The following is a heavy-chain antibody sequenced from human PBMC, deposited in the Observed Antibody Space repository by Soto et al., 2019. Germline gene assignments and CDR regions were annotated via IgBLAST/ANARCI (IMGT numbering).Heavy chain of an antibody. CDR1: GGSIRSSSYY. CDR3: ASSGWWYFDY. CDR2: IYYSGST. D-gene: IGHD6-19*01. Sequence: ASETQSLTCTVSGGSIRSSSYYWGWIRQPPGKGLEWIGSIYYSGSTYYNPSLKSRVTISVDTSKNQFSLKLSSVTAADTAVYYCASSGWWYFDYWGQGTLVTVSS. J-gene: IGHJ4*02. V-gene: IGHV4-39*01.